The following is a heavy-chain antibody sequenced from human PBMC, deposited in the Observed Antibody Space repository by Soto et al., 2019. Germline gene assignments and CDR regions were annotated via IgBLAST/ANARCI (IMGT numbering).Heavy chain of an antibody. D-gene: IGHD2-15*01. CDR1: GFTFSSYA. V-gene: IGHV3-30-3*01. CDR2: ISYDGSNK. Sequence: GSLRLSSAASGFTFSSYAMHWVRQAPGKGLEWVAVISYDGSNKYYADSVKGRFTISRDNSKSTLYLQMNSLRAEDTAVYYCAREGRVDIVVVVAATQPGGDMDVWGQGTTVTVSS. CDR3: AREGRVDIVVVVAATQPGGDMDV. J-gene: IGHJ6*02.